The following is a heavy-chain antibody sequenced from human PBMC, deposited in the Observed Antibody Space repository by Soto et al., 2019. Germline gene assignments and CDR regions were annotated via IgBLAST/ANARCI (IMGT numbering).Heavy chain of an antibody. V-gene: IGHV3-48*02. Sequence: EVQLVESGGGLVQPGGSLRLSCVASRFTFSSYSMNWVRQAPGKGLEWVSYISSRSSTIHYADSVKGRFTISRDNAKNSLYLQMNSLRDEDTAVYYCARDFAWAFDYWGQGTLLTVSP. J-gene: IGHJ4*02. CDR3: ARDFAWAFDY. D-gene: IGHD1-26*01. CDR2: ISSRSSTI. CDR1: RFTFSSYS.